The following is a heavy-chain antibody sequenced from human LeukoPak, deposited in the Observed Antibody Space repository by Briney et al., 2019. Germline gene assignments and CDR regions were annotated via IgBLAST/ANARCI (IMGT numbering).Heavy chain of an antibody. V-gene: IGHV3-9*01. CDR2: ISWSSGSI. Sequence: GGSLRLSCAASGFTFDDFAMHWVRQAPGKGLEWVSGISWSSGSIGYADSVKGRFTISRDNAKNSLYLQMNSLTAEDTALYYCAKDMRAVAGPITLDYWGQRTPVTVSS. D-gene: IGHD6-19*01. CDR1: GFTFDDFA. CDR3: AKDMRAVAGPITLDY. J-gene: IGHJ4*02.